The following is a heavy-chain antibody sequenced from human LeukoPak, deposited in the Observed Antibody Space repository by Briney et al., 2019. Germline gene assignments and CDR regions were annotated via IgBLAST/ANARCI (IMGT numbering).Heavy chain of an antibody. D-gene: IGHD6-6*01. V-gene: IGHV4-59*12. Sequence: PSETLSLTCTVSGGSISSYYWNWIRQPPGKGLEWIGYIYYSGSTNYNPSLKSRVTISVDTSKNQFSLQLNSVTPEDTAVYYCAKSHHSYYLDYWGQGALVTVSS. J-gene: IGHJ4*02. CDR3: AKSHHSYYLDY. CDR1: GGSISSYY. CDR2: IYYSGST.